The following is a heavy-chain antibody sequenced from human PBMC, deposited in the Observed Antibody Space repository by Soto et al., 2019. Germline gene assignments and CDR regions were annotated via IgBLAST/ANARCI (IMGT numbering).Heavy chain of an antibody. CDR3: ARDSYGDPENYYYYGMDV. V-gene: IGHV4-31*03. CDR1: GGSISSGGYY. D-gene: IGHD4-17*01. J-gene: IGHJ6*02. CDR2: IYYSGST. Sequence: SQTLSLTCTVSGGSISSGGYYWSWIRQHPGKGLEWIGYIYYSGSTYYNPSLKSRVTISVDTSKNQFSLKLSSVTAADTAVYYCARDSYGDPENYYYYGMDVWGQGTTVTVSS.